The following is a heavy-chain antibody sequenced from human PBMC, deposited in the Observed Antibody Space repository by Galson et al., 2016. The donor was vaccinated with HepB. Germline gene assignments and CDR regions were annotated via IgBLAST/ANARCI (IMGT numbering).Heavy chain of an antibody. CDR1: GLTFSSYW. V-gene: IGHV3-74*01. J-gene: IGHJ4*02. D-gene: IGHD3-22*01. CDR2: IKSDGRRK. CDR3: ARLSLVVGGSIDY. Sequence: SLRLSCAASGLTFSSYWMHWVRQAPGKGLEWISHIKSDGRRKNYADSVKGRFIISRDNAKNTMYLQMNSLRAEDTAVYYCARLSLVVGGSIDYWGQGTLVTVSS.